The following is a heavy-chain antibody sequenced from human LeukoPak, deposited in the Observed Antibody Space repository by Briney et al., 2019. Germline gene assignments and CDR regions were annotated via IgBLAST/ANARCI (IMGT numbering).Heavy chain of an antibody. J-gene: IGHJ4*02. CDR2: ISGSGGSI. Sequence: GGSLRLSCAASGFTFSSYGMSWVRQAPGKGLEWVSSISGSGGSIYYADSVKGRFTISRDNSKNTLYVQMNSLRAEDTAVYYCAHGSMYQLDYWGQGTLVTVSS. V-gene: IGHV3-23*01. CDR3: AHGSMYQLDY. D-gene: IGHD2-2*01. CDR1: GFTFSSYG.